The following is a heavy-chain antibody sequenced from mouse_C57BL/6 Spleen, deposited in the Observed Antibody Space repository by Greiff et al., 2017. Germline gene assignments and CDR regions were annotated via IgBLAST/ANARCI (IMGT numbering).Heavy chain of an antibody. CDR3: TRSGYYIENYAMDY. Sequence: VQLQQSGAELVRPGASVTLSCKASGYTFTDYEMHWVKQTPVHGLEWIGAIDPETGGTAYNQKFKGKAILTAAKSSSTAYMELRSLTSEDSAVYYCTRSGYYIENYAMDYWGQGTSVTVSS. CDR1: GYTFTDYE. V-gene: IGHV1-15*01. J-gene: IGHJ4*01. D-gene: IGHD3-2*02. CDR2: IDPETGGT.